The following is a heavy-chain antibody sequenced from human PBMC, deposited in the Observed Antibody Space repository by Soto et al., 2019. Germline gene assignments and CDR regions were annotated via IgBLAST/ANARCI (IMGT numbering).Heavy chain of an antibody. J-gene: IGHJ5*02. V-gene: IGHV1-3*04. Sequence: QVQLVQSGAEVKKPGASVKVSCKASGYTFTRYAMHWVRQAPGQGLAWMGWINTGNGNTHYSQKFQGRVTFTRDASATTAYMELSSLTSEDTTVYYCAINVDYFDPWGQGTLVTVSS. CDR1: GYTFTRYA. CDR2: INTGNGNT. D-gene: IGHD4-17*01. CDR3: AINVDYFDP.